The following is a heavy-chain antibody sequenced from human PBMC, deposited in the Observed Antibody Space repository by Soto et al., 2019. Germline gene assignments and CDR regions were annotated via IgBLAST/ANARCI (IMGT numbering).Heavy chain of an antibody. Sequence: QVQLVESGGGVVQPGTSLRLSCLVSGLPFSSHAMDWVRQAPGKGLEWLSIISSAGTFTYNAESVRGRFTISRDNSKNTLYLQMNNLRVEDTAVYYGVRVYALQYDYWGQGTVVTVSS. V-gene: IGHV3-30-3*01. CDR1: GLPFSSHA. D-gene: IGHD4-17*01. CDR3: VRVYALQYDY. J-gene: IGHJ4*02. CDR2: ISSAGTFT.